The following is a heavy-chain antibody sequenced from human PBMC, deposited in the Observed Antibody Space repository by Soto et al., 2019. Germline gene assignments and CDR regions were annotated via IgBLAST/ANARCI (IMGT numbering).Heavy chain of an antibody. CDR3: ASGYSGSYEDYYGMDV. CDR2: SNPIFGTA. CDR1: GGTFSSYA. J-gene: IGHJ6*02. D-gene: IGHD1-26*01. V-gene: IGHV1-69*01. Sequence: QVQLVQSGAEVKKPGSSVKVSCKASGGTFSSYAISWVRQAPGQGLEWMGGSNPIFGTANYAQKFQGRVTITADESTSTAYMELSSLRSEDTAVYYCASGYSGSYEDYYGMDVWGQGTTVTVSS.